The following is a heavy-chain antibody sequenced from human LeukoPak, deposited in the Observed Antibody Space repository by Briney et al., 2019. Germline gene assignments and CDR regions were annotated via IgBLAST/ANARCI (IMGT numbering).Heavy chain of an antibody. CDR3: ARTRYCSSTSYYKPHYGMDV. CDR2: IKSKTDGGTT. J-gene: IGHJ6*02. Sequence: PGGSLRLSCAASGFTFSHYTMNWVRQAPGKGLEWVGRIKSKTDGGTTDYAAPVKGRFTISRDDSKNTLYLQMNSLKTEDTAVYYCARTRYCSSTSYYKPHYGMDVWGQGTTVTVSS. V-gene: IGHV3-15*01. D-gene: IGHD2-2*02. CDR1: GFTFSHYT.